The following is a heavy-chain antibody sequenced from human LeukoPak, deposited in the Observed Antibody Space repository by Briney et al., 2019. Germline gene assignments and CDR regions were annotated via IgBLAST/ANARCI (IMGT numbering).Heavy chain of an antibody. J-gene: IGHJ3*02. CDR3: ARYNYYDSSGPSDAFDI. D-gene: IGHD3-22*01. Sequence: SQTLSLTCDVSGGSISSGGYSWSWIRQPPGKGLEWIGYIYHSGSTYYNPSLKSRVTISVDRSKNQFSLKLSSVTAADTAVYYCARYNYYDSSGPSDAFDIWGQGTMVTVSS. CDR1: GGSISSGGYS. CDR2: IYHSGST. V-gene: IGHV4-30-2*01.